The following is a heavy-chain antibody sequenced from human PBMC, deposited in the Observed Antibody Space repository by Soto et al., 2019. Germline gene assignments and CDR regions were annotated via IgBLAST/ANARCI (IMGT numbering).Heavy chain of an antibody. CDR2: VSAYNRNT. Sequence: QVQLVQSGAEVKKPGASVKVSCRASGFTFSNYGITWVRQAPGQGLEWMGWVSAYNRNTDMAQKFEDRVTLTTDTATQTAYLELRGLRSDDTAAYFCARERQYEPLLYWGQGTLVTVSS. V-gene: IGHV1-18*04. D-gene: IGHD2-2*01. CDR1: GFTFSNYG. CDR3: ARERQYEPLLY. J-gene: IGHJ4*02.